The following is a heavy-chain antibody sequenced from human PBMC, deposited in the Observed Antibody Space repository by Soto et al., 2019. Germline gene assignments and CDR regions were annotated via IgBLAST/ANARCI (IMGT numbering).Heavy chain of an antibody. D-gene: IGHD3-10*01. CDR1: GIPVSSNY. V-gene: IGHV3-53*04. CDR3: ARDGPYYYASRMDV. Sequence: EVQLVESGGGLVQPGGSLRLSCVASGIPVSSNYMTWVRQAPGKGLGWVSVLHSGGDTYYANSLKGRFTISRHDSTNTVFLQMNSLTAEDTAVYYCARDGPYYYASRMDVWGQGTTVTVSS. CDR2: LHSGGDT. J-gene: IGHJ6*02.